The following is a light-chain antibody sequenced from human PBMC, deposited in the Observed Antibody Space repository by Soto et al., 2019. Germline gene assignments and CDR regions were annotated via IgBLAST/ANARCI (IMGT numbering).Light chain of an antibody. Sequence: DIQMTQSPSSLSASVGDRVTITCRASQSSRNYLAWYQQKSGKAPKLLIYAASTLQSGVPSRFSGSVSGTDFALTISSLQAEVVASYCCQKYNSAPHTIGPGTKVDI. CDR1: QSSRNY. CDR3: QKYNSAPHT. V-gene: IGKV1-27*01. CDR2: AAS. J-gene: IGKJ3*01.